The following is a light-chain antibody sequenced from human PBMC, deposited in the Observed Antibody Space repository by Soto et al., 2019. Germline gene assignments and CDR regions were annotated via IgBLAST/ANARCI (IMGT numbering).Light chain of an antibody. CDR2: DAS. CDR1: QIINSY. V-gene: IGKV1-39*01. CDR3: QQLESYPST. Sequence: DIQMTQSPSSLSASVGDRVTITCRASQIINSYLNWYQKKPGKAPKLLIYDASNLETGVPSRFSGSGSGTDFTLTISSLQPEDFATYYCQQLESYPSTFGGGTKVDIK. J-gene: IGKJ4*01.